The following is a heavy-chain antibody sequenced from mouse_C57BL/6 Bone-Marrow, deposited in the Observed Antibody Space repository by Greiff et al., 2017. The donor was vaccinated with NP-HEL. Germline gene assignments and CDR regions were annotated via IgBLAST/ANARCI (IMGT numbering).Heavy chain of an antibody. Sequence: QVHVKQSGAELARPGASVKLSCKASGYTFTSYGISWVKQRTGQGLEWIGEIYPRSGNTYYNEKFKGKATLTADKSSSTAYMELRSLTSEDSAVYFCARGTGTLYYAMDYWGQGTSVTVSS. CDR1: GYTFTSYG. CDR2: IYPRSGNT. J-gene: IGHJ4*01. D-gene: IGHD4-1*01. CDR3: ARGTGTLYYAMDY. V-gene: IGHV1-81*01.